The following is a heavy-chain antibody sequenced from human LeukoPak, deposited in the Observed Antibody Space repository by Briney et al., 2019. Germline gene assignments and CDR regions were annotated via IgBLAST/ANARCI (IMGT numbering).Heavy chain of an antibody. Sequence: SDTLSLTCSVSGVSVCIAGEYWTWIPQPPGKVLGWIGYMYYTANNSYNPFLKSRVTRSLDPSQNEFSLRLTSVTAADTAVYYCARSQSQSGSYRYYFAYWGQGILVTVSS. CDR1: GVSVCIAGEY. CDR3: ARSQSQSGSYRYYFAY. CDR2: MYYTANN. D-gene: IGHD1-26*01. J-gene: IGHJ4*02. V-gene: IGHV4-61*08.